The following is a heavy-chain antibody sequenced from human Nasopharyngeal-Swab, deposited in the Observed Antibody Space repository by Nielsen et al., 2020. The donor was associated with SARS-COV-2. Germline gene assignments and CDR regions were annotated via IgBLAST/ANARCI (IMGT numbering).Heavy chain of an antibody. V-gene: IGHV3-74*01. CDR1: GFTISRYW. CDR3: ARGGDGYSMDY. Sequence: GESLKISCAASGFTISRYWMLWVRHAPGKGLVWVSRLHSDGSGTTYADSVRGRFTISRDNAKHTLYLQMNSLRAEDTAVYYCARGGDGYSMDYWGQGTLVTVSS. D-gene: IGHD5-24*01. CDR2: LHSDGSGT. J-gene: IGHJ4*02.